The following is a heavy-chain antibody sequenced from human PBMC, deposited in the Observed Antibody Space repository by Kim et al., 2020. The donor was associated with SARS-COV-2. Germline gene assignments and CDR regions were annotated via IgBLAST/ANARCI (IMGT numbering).Heavy chain of an antibody. D-gene: IGHD4-17*01. V-gene: IGHV1-69*01. Sequence: YAQKFQGRVTITADESTSTAYMELSSLRSEDTAVYYCAREGNFLYGDYPCWGQGTLVTVSS. J-gene: IGHJ4*02. CDR3: AREGNFLYGDYPC.